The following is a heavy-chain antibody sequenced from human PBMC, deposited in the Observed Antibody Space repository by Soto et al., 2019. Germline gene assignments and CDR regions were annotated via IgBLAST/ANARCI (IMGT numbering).Heavy chain of an antibody. CDR2: ISYDGSNK. CDR1: GFTFSSYG. J-gene: IGHJ6*02. CDR3: AKTILPFGTSYYYYGMDV. D-gene: IGHD1-7*01. Sequence: GGSLRLSCAASGFTFSSYGMHWVRQAPGKGLEWVAVISYDGSNKYYADSVKGRFTISRDNSKNTLYLQMNSLRAEDTAVYYCAKTILPFGTSYYYYGMDVWGQGTTVTVSS. V-gene: IGHV3-30*18.